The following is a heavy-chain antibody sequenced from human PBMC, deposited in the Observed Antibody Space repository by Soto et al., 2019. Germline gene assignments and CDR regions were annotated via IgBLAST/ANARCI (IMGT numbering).Heavy chain of an antibody. V-gene: IGHV3-53*01. Sequence: EVQLVESGGGLIQPGGSLRLSCVVSGFTVSSANYMSWVRQAPGKGLEWVSVIYSAGTTYYADSVKGRFTISRDNYKNTLYLQMHSLRAEDRAVYYCHGYGYWGQGTLVTVYS. CDR3: HGYGY. J-gene: IGHJ4*02. CDR2: IYSAGTT. D-gene: IGHD5-18*01. CDR1: GFTVSSANY.